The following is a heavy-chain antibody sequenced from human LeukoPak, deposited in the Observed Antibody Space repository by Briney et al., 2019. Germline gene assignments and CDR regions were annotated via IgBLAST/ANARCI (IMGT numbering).Heavy chain of an antibody. D-gene: IGHD2-15*01. CDR3: ARVEVGYYFDY. V-gene: IGHV3-33*01. J-gene: IGHJ4*02. CDR2: IWYDGSNK. Sequence: GGSLRLSCAASGFTFSSYGMHWVRQAPGKGLEWVAVIWYDGSNKYYADSVKGRFTISRDNSKNTLYLQMNSLRAEDTAVYYCARVEVGYYFDYWGQGTLVTVSS. CDR1: GFTFSSYG.